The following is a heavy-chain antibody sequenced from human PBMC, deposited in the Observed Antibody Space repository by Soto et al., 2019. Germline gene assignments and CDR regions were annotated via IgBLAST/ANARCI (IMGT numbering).Heavy chain of an antibody. Sequence: EVQLWESGGGLVQPGGSLRLSCAASGFTFTSYAMSWVRQAPGKGLEWVSAISGSGAFTYYADSVKGRFTISRDISKNTLYLQMNSLRAEDTAVYYCAKPLAYCSGGSCLLFDYWGQGTLVTVSS. CDR1: GFTFTSYA. V-gene: IGHV3-23*01. CDR3: AKPLAYCSGGSCLLFDY. CDR2: ISGSGAFT. D-gene: IGHD2-15*01. J-gene: IGHJ4*02.